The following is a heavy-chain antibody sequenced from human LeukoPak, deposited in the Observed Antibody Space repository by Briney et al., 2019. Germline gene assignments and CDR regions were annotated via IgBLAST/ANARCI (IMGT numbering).Heavy chain of an antibody. V-gene: IGHV3-30*18. J-gene: IGHJ4*02. D-gene: IGHD3-10*01. CDR3: AKKSPGTYYAPPDY. CDR1: GFTFSSYG. CDR2: TSYDGSNK. Sequence: GKSLRLSCAASGFTFSSYGMHWVRQAPGKGLEWVAVTSYDGSNKNYADSVKGRFTISRDNSKNTLYLQMNSLRAEDTAVYYCAKKSPGTYYAPPDYWGQGTLVPVFS.